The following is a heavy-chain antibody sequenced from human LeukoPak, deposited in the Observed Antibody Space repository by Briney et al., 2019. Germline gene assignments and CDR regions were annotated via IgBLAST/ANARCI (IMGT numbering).Heavy chain of an antibody. D-gene: IGHD1-26*01. J-gene: IGHJ4*02. Sequence: GGSLRLSCAASGFTFTNSWMAWVRQAPGKGLEWVANIKQDGSTNHYVDSLKGRFTISRDNPKNSLYLQMNNLRADDTAVYYCTRDTDGSLDYWGQGILVTVAS. CDR2: IKQDGSTN. V-gene: IGHV3-7*01. CDR1: GFTFTNSW. CDR3: TRDTDGSLDY.